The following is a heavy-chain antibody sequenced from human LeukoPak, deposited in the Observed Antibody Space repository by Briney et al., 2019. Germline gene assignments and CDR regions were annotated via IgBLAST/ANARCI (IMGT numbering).Heavy chain of an antibody. CDR3: ARAVEATQGGHYYYYYMDV. CDR1: GGSISTYY. D-gene: IGHD1-26*01. CDR2: IYYSGST. J-gene: IGHJ6*03. Sequence: SETLSLTCTVSGGSISTYYWTWIRQPPGKGLEWIGNIYYSGSTNYNPSLKSRVTISLDTSKNQFSLKLTSVTAADTAVYYCARAVEATQGGHYYYYYMDVWGKGATVTFSS. V-gene: IGHV4-59*01.